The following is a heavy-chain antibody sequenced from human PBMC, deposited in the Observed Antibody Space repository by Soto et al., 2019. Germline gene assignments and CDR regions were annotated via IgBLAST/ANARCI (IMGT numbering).Heavy chain of an antibody. J-gene: IGHJ5*02. Sequence: QVQLVQSGAEVKKPGASVKVSCKASGYTFTSYGISWVRQAPGQGLEWMGWISAHNGNTNYAQKLQGRVTMTTDTTTRTAYMELRSLKSDATAVYYCARVLPPFDPWGQGTLVTVSS. V-gene: IGHV1-18*01. CDR2: ISAHNGNT. CDR1: GYTFTSYG. CDR3: ARVLPPFDP.